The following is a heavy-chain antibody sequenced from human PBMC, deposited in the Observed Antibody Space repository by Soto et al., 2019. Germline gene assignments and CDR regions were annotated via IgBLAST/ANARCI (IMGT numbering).Heavy chain of an antibody. CDR2: ISSSGSTI. D-gene: IGHD6-6*01. CDR1: GFTFSSYE. V-gene: IGHV3-48*03. CDR3: ARSSLWHNFDL. J-gene: IGHJ2*01. Sequence: GGSLRLSCAASGFTFSSYEMNWVRQAPGKGLEWVSYISSSGSTIYYADSVKGRFTISRDNAKNSLYLQMNSLRAEDTAVYYCARSSLWHNFDLWGRGTLVTVSS.